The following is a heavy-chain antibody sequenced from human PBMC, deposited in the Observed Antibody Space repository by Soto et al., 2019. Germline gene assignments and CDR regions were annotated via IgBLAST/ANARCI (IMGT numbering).Heavy chain of an antibody. V-gene: IGHV3-23*01. J-gene: IGHJ3*02. D-gene: IGHD4-17*01. CDR1: GFTFSSYA. CDR3: ARNDYGGPDAFDI. Sequence: EVQLLESGGGLVQPGGSLRLSCAASGFTFSSYAMSWVRQAPGKGLEWVSGITGSGGSTYYADSVKGRFTISRDNSKNTLYLQMNSLRAEDTAVYYCARNDYGGPDAFDIWGQGTMVTVSS. CDR2: ITGSGGST.